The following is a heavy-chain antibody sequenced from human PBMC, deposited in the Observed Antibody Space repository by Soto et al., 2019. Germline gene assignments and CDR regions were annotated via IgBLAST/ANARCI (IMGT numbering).Heavy chain of an antibody. CDR1: GGTFSSYR. V-gene: IGHV1-69*13. J-gene: IGHJ4*02. Sequence: SVKVSCKASGGTFSSYRINWLRQAPGQGLEWVGGIVPVYRTADYAQKFQGRVTITADESARTSYMELRSLKSQDTAVYYCVRDSGAKLSSSWGQGTLVTVSS. CDR2: IVPVYRTA. D-gene: IGHD6-13*01. CDR3: VRDSGAKLSSS.